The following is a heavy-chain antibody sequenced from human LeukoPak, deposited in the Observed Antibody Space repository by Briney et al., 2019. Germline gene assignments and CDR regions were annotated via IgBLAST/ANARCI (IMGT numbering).Heavy chain of an antibody. D-gene: IGHD3-22*01. CDR2: TYYRSKWYN. Sequence: SQTLSLTLAFSGYSVSSNSDAWYWIRQSPSRGLEWLGRTYYRSKWYNDYAVSVKSRITINPDTSKNQFSLRLSSVTAADTAVYDCARGVTYYYDWDHAFDIWGQGTMVTVSS. CDR3: ARGVTYYYDWDHAFDI. J-gene: IGHJ3*02. CDR1: GYSVSSNSDA. V-gene: IGHV6-1*01.